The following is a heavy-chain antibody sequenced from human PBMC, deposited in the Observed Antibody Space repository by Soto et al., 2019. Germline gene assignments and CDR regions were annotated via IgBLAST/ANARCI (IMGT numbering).Heavy chain of an antibody. CDR1: GYTFTSYG. Sequence: ASVKVSCKASGYTFTSYGISWVRQAPGQGLEWMGWISAYNGNTNYAQKLQGRVTMTTDTSTSTAYMELRSLRSDDTAVYYCARGYDYVWGSYRLGSPLHYFDYWGQGTLVTVSS. V-gene: IGHV1-18*01. D-gene: IGHD3-16*02. CDR3: ARGYDYVWGSYRLGSPLHYFDY. CDR2: ISAYNGNT. J-gene: IGHJ4*02.